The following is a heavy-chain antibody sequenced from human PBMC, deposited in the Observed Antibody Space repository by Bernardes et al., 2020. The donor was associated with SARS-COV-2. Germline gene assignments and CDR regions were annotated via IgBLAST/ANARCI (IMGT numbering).Heavy chain of an antibody. Sequence: SETLSLTCTVSGVSITSGENYWGWIRQPPGKGLEWIGYMYYSYSGATYYNPSLKSRLTTAVDTSKNQFSLKLSSVTATDTAVYYCVRERGGYVFDNWGQGTLVTVSS. CDR2: MYYSYSGAT. V-gene: IGHV4-30-4*01. J-gene: IGHJ4*02. D-gene: IGHD5-12*01. CDR1: GVSITSGENY. CDR3: VRERGGYVFDN.